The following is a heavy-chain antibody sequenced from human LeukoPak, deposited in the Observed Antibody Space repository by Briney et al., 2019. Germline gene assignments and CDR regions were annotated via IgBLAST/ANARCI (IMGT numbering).Heavy chain of an antibody. CDR3: ASPEYGGIDY. Sequence: SETLSLTCAVYGGSFSGYYWSWIRQPPGKGLEWIGEINHSGSTNYNPSLKSRVTISVDTSKNQFSLKLSSVTAADTAVYYCASPEYGGIDYWGQGTLVTVSS. CDR2: INHSGST. V-gene: IGHV4-34*01. J-gene: IGHJ4*02. D-gene: IGHD4-23*01. CDR1: GGSFSGYY.